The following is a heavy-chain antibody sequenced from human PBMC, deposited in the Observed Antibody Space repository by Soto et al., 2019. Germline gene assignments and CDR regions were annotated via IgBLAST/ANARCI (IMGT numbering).Heavy chain of an antibody. CDR3: AKLKGGLGRFYGLDA. V-gene: IGHV3-23*01. CDR2: MTGGGTT. D-gene: IGHD3-3*01. CDR1: GFTFKNYA. Sequence: GGSLRLSCRASGFTFKNYAMTWVRKCPGKGLQWVSLMTGGGTTDYADSAKGRFIISRDNSKNTLSLQIHNLGADDTALYYCAKLKGGLGRFYGLDAWGQGTMVTVSS. J-gene: IGHJ6*02.